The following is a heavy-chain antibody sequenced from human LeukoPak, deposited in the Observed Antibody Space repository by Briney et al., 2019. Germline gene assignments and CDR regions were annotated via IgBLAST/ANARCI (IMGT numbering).Heavy chain of an antibody. CDR3: ASDHCTNGVCYTDYFDY. CDR2: ISGSSTYI. D-gene: IGHD2-8*01. Sequence: GGSLRLSCAASGFTFSNYSMIWVRQAPGKGLEWVSSISGSSTYIYYADSVKGRFTISRDNAKISLYLQMNSLRAEDTAVYYCASDHCTNGVCYTDYFDYWGRGSLVTVSS. V-gene: IGHV3-21*01. J-gene: IGHJ4*02. CDR1: GFTFSNYS.